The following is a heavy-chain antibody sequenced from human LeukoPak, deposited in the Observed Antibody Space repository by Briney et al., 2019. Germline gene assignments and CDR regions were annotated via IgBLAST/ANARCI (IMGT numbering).Heavy chain of an antibody. D-gene: IGHD5-18*01. CDR3: ASQVWDPDTAMVTANFDY. Sequence: PSGTLSLTCAVSGGSISSSNWWSWVRQPPGKGLEWIGRIYTSGSTNYNPSLKSRVTISVDTSKNQFSLKLSSATAADTAVYYCASQVWDPDTAMVTANFDYWGQGTLVTVSS. V-gene: IGHV4-4*02. CDR2: IYTSGST. J-gene: IGHJ4*02. CDR1: GGSISSSNW.